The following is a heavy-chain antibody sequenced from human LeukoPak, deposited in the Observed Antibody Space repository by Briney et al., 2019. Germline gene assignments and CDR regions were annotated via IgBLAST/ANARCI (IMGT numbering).Heavy chain of an antibody. CDR3: ARQSISGSSLSYLDY. V-gene: IGHV4-31*03. D-gene: IGHD3-22*01. CDR2: IYYSGST. Sequence: SETLSLTCTVSGGSISSGGYYWSWIRQHPGKGLEWIGYIYYSGSTYYNPSLKSRVTISVDTSKNQCSLKLSSVTAADTAVYYCARQSISGSSLSYLDYWGQGTLVNVSS. CDR1: GGSISSGGYY. J-gene: IGHJ4*02.